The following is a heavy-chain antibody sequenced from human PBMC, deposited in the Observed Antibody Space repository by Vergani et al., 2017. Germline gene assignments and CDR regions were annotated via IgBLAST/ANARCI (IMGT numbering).Heavy chain of an antibody. D-gene: IGHD2-2*02. Sequence: QVQLVESGGGVVQPGRSLRLSCAASGFTFSSYGMHWLRQAPGKGLEWVAVIWYDGSNKYYADSVKGRFTISRDNSKNTLYLQMNSLRAEDTAVYYCARGAVVPAAILNYYYYYYMDVWGKGTTVTVSS. V-gene: IGHV3-33*01. CDR2: IWYDGSNK. CDR3: ARGAVVPAAILNYYYYYYMDV. CDR1: GFTFSSYG. J-gene: IGHJ6*03.